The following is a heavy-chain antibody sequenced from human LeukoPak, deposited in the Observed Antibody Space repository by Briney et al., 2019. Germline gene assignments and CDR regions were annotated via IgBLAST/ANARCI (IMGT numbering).Heavy chain of an antibody. CDR2: MNPNSGNT. D-gene: IGHD6-19*01. J-gene: IGHJ4*02. CDR1: GYTFTSYD. V-gene: IGHV1-8*01. Sequence: WASVKVSCKASGYTFTSYDINWVRQATGQGLEWMGWMNPNSGNTGYAQKFQGRVTMTRNTSISTAYMELSSLRSEDTAVYYCARDSGYSSGYTEPMGFWGQGTLVSVSS. CDR3: ARDSGYSSGYTEPMGF.